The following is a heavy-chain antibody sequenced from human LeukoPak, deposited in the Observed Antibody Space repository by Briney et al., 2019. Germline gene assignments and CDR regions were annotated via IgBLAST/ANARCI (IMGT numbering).Heavy chain of an antibody. V-gene: IGHV4-39*01. Sequence: PSETLSLTCTVSGGSISSSSDYWGWIRQPPGKGLEWIGSIYYSGSTYYNPSLKSRVTMSVDTSKNQFSLKLSSVTAADTAVYYCARQNSRLGDCYDYWGQGTMVTVSS. CDR1: GGSISSSSDY. D-gene: IGHD2-21*01. CDR2: IYYSGST. CDR3: ARQNSRLGDCYDY. J-gene: IGHJ4*02.